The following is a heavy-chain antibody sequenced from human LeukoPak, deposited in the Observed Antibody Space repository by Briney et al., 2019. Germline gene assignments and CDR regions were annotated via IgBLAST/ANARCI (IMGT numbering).Heavy chain of an antibody. J-gene: IGHJ4*02. Sequence: ASVKVSCKASGYSFINNGINWVRQAPGQGLEWVGWISPYNGNTNFAQKPQGRVTMTTDTSTSTAYLELRSLRSDDTAVYYCARGETRNDYWGQGTLVTVSS. CDR1: GYSFINNG. CDR3: ARGETRNDY. CDR2: ISPYNGNT. V-gene: IGHV1-18*01. D-gene: IGHD3-16*01.